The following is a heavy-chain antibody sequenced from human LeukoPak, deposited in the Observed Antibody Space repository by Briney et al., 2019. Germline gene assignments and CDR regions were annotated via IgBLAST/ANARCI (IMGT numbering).Heavy chain of an antibody. CDR1: GFTLSSYA. CDR2: ISGSGGST. CDR3: AKGVSSTSCYWFDP. V-gene: IGHV3-23*01. D-gene: IGHD2-2*01. J-gene: IGHJ5*02. Sequence: PGGSLRLSCAASGFTLSSYAMSWVRQAPGKGLEWVSAISGSGGSTYYADSVKGRFTISRDNSKNTLYLQMNSLRAEDTAVYYCAKGVSSTSCYWFDPWGQGTLVTVSS.